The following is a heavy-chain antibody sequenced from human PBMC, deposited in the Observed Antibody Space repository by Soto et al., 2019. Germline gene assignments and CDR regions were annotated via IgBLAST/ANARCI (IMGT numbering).Heavy chain of an antibody. V-gene: IGHV1-69*08. J-gene: IGHJ3*02. D-gene: IGHD3-3*01. Sequence: QVQLVQSGAEVKKPGSSVKVSCKASGGTFSSYTISWVRQAPGQGLEWMGRIIPILGIANYAQKFQGRVTITADKATSTAYMELSSLRSEDTALYYCARDNKGVAADAFDIWGQGTMVTVSS. CDR2: IIPILGIA. CDR1: GGTFSSYT. CDR3: ARDNKGVAADAFDI.